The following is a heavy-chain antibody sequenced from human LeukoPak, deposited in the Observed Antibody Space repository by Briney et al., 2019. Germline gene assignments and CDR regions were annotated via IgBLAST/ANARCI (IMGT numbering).Heavy chain of an antibody. CDR2: INPTGGST. Sequence: ASVKVSCKASGYHFTSQYVHWVRQAPGRGLEWMGIINPTGGSTRNAQKFQGRFSMTGDTSTSTVYMELSRLRSEDTAVYYCASFYNTNDALDIWGQGTVVTVSS. J-gene: IGHJ3*02. CDR1: GYHFTSQY. V-gene: IGHV1-46*01. CDR3: ASFYNTNDALDI. D-gene: IGHD1-1*01.